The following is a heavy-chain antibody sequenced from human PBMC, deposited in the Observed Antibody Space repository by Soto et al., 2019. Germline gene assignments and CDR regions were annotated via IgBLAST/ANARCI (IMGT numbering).Heavy chain of an antibody. J-gene: IGHJ4*02. CDR3: ARGGTPIDY. CDR1: GYTFTSFG. CDR2: ISAYNGNT. Sequence: QVQLVQSGAEVKKPGASVKVSCKASGYTFTSFGISWVRQAPGQGIVWMGWISAYNGNTNYAKHCQGRVTMTTDTPTSTAYMELRSMSSDDADVYYCARGGTPIDYGGQGTLVTVSS. V-gene: IGHV1-18*01. D-gene: IGHD3-16*01.